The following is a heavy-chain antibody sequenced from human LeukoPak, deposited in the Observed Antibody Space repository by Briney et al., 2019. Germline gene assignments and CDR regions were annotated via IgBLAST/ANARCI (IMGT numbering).Heavy chain of an antibody. V-gene: IGHV3-23*01. D-gene: IGHD3-22*01. J-gene: IGHJ3*02. CDR3: SRAGVNYDSCGYWPDNAFDI. Sequence: GGSLRHSRAASGVSLSSDGMSSVRAAPGRGLGCVSAICGSGGSTDYADSVKVKFTISRDNAKNSLYLQMNSLRAEDTDVYYCSRAGVNYDSCGYWPDNAFDIWGQGTMVTVSS. CDR1: GVSLSSDG. CDR2: ICGSGGST.